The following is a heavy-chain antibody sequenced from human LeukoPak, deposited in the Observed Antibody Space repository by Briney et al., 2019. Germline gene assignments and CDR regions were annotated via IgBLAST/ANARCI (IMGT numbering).Heavy chain of an antibody. D-gene: IGHD3-10*01. J-gene: IGHJ4*02. CDR1: GFTFSDYY. Sequence: PGGSLRLSCAASGFTFSDYYMSWIRQAPGKGLERVSYISSSGSTIYYADSVKGRFTISRDNAKNSLYLQMNSLRAEDTAVYYCARDSPHGVRGVISDWGQGTLVTVSS. V-gene: IGHV3-11*01. CDR3: ARDSPHGVRGVISD. CDR2: ISSSGSTI.